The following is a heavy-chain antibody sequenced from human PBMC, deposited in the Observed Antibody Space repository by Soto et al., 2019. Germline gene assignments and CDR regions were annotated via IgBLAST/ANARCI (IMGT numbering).Heavy chain of an antibody. CDR2: INPNSGGT. CDR1: GYTFTGYY. J-gene: IGHJ6*02. D-gene: IGHD3-9*01. Sequence: ASVKVSCKASGYTFTGYYMHWVRQAPGQGLEWMGWINPNSGGTNYAQKFQGWVTMTRDTSISTAYMELSRLRSDDTAVYYCARSDILTGYSNGMDVWGQGTTVTVSS. V-gene: IGHV1-2*04. CDR3: ARSDILTGYSNGMDV.